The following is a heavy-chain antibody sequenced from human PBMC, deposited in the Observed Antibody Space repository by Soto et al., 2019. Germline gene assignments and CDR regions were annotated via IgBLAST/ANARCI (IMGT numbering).Heavy chain of an antibody. CDR2: ITAYNGNT. V-gene: IGHV1-18*01. CDR1: GYTFTSYG. J-gene: IGHJ5*02. CDR3: ARAMRFGELRGGWYDP. Sequence: QVQLVQSGAEVKKPGASVKVSCKASGYTFTSYGISWVRQAPGQGLEWMGWITAYNGNTNYAQKLQGRVTMTTDTSTSKAYMAVRSLRSDDTAVYYCARAMRFGELRGGWYDPWGQGTMVTVSS. D-gene: IGHD3-10*01.